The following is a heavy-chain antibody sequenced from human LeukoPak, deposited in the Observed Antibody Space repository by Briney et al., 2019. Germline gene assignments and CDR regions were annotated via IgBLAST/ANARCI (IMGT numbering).Heavy chain of an antibody. Sequence: GGSLRLSCAASGFTFSSYSMNWVRQAPGKGLEWVSSISSSSSYIYYADSVKGRFTISRDNAKNSLYLQMNSLRAEDTAVYYCARSRSTKGSWWFDYWGQGTLVTVSS. V-gene: IGHV3-21*01. J-gene: IGHJ4*02. CDR2: ISSSSSYI. D-gene: IGHD2-15*01. CDR3: ARSRSTKGSWWFDY. CDR1: GFTFSSYS.